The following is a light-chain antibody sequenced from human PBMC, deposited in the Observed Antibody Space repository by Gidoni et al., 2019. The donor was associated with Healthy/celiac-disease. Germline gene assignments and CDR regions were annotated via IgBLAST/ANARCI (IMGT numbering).Light chain of an antibody. J-gene: IGLJ2*01. Sequence: QSALTQPRSLSASPGQSVTISCTGTSSDVGGYNYVSWYQQHPGKAPKLMIYDVSKRPSGVPDRFSGSKSGNTASLTISGLQAEDEADYYCCSYAGSYTLVFGGGTKLTVL. CDR1: SSDVGGYNY. CDR3: CSYAGSYTLV. CDR2: DVS. V-gene: IGLV2-11*01.